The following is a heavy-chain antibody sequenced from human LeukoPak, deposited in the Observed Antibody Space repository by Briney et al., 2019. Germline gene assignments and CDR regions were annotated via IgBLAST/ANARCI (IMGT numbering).Heavy chain of an antibody. J-gene: IGHJ4*02. Sequence: SGTLSLTCTVSGGSISSSSYYWGWIRQPPGKGLEWIGSIYYSGSTYYNPSLKSRVTISVDTTRNQFSLKLRSVTAADTAVYYCAVNLYSSGWYSDYWGQGILVTVSS. D-gene: IGHD6-19*01. CDR3: AVNLYSSGWYSDY. V-gene: IGHV4-39*01. CDR1: GGSISSSSYY. CDR2: IYYSGST.